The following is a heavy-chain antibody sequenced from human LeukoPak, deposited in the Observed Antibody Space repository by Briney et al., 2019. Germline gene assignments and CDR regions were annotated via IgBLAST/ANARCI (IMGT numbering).Heavy chain of an antibody. CDR2: ISSSSSTI. J-gene: IGHJ3*02. D-gene: IGHD4-17*01. Sequence: GGSLRLSCAASGFTFSSYSMNWVRQALGKGLEWVSYISSSSSTIYYADSVKGRFTISRDNAKNSLYLQMNSLRAEDTAVYYCASTVPLDAFDIWGQGTMVTVSS. V-gene: IGHV3-48*01. CDR3: ASTVPLDAFDI. CDR1: GFTFSSYS.